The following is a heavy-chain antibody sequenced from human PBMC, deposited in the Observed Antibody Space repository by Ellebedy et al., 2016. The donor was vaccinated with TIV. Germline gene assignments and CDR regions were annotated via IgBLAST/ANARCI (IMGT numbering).Heavy chain of an antibody. CDR2: ISYDGGRT. CDR1: GFTFSYYA. V-gene: IGHV3-64*01. Sequence: GESLKISCAASGFTFSYYAMSWVRQAPGKGLEYVSAISYDGGRTYYANSVKGRFIISRDNSKNTLYLQKGSLRADDMAVYYCARPRLAVGATPLDYWGQGTQVTVSS. J-gene: IGHJ4*02. CDR3: ARPRLAVGATPLDY. D-gene: IGHD1-26*01.